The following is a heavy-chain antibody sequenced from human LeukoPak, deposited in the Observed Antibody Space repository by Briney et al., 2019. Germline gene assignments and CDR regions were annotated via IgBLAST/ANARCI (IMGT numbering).Heavy chain of an antibody. CDR3: ASGGSYGMDV. Sequence: LPGGSLRLSCVASGFTFSSYWMSWVRQAPGKGLEWVANIKQDGSEKYYVDSVKGRFTISRDNAKNTLYLQMNSLRAEDTAVYYCASGGSYGMDVWGQGTTVTVSS. J-gene: IGHJ6*02. V-gene: IGHV3-7*01. CDR1: GFTFSSYW. D-gene: IGHD3-10*01. CDR2: IKQDGSEK.